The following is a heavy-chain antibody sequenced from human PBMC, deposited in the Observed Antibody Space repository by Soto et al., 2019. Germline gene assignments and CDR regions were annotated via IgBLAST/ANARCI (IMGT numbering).Heavy chain of an antibody. CDR1: GGTFSSYA. J-gene: IGHJ4*02. D-gene: IGHD2-2*01. CDR2: IIPIFGTA. Sequence: QVQLVQSGAEVKKRGSSMKVSCKASGGTFSSYAISWVRQAPGQGLEWMGGIIPIFGTANYAQKFQGRVTITADESTSTAYMELSSLRSEDTAVYSCARGKYQLLSHDYFDYWGQGTLVTVSS. V-gene: IGHV1-69*12. CDR3: ARGKYQLLSHDYFDY.